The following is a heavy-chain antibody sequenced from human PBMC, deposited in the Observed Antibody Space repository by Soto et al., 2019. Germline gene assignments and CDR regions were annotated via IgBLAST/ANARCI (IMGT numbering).Heavy chain of an antibody. CDR3: AREHSNSWRFDY. J-gene: IGHJ4*02. V-gene: IGHV1-8*01. Sequence: QVQLVQSGAEVKKPGASVKASCKASGYTFTSYDINWVRQATGQGLEWMGWMNPNSGNTGYAQKFQGRVTLTRNTSISTAYMELSSLRSEDTAVYYCAREHSNSWRFDYWGQGTLVTVSS. CDR1: GYTFTSYD. D-gene: IGHD6-13*01. CDR2: MNPNSGNT.